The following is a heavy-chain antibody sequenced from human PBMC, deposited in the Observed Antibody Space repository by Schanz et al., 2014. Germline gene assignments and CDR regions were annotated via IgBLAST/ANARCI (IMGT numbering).Heavy chain of an antibody. V-gene: IGHV1-69*02. CDR2: FIPVLAIA. Sequence: QVQLVQSGAEVKKPGSSVKVSCKASGGTFSSYTISWVRQARGQGLEWVGRFIPVLAIADYAQKFQGRVTITADKSTSTAYMELSSLRYEDTALYYCARGTMPGTFDIWGQGTMVTVSS. J-gene: IGHJ3*02. CDR3: ARGTMPGTFDI. D-gene: IGHD2-2*01. CDR1: GGTFSSYT.